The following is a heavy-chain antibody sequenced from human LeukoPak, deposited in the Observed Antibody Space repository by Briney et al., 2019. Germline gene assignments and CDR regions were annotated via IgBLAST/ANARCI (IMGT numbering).Heavy chain of an antibody. CDR2: INTNTGNP. CDR1: GYTFTGYY. CDR3: ASGPSYSGSNEYFDS. Sequence: ASVKVSCKASGYTFTGYYLHWVRQAPGQGLEWMGWINTNTGNPTYAQDYTGRFVFSLDTSVSTTYLQISRLKAEDTAVYYCASGPSYSGSNEYFDSWGQGTLVTVSS. D-gene: IGHD1-26*01. J-gene: IGHJ4*02. V-gene: IGHV7-4-1*02.